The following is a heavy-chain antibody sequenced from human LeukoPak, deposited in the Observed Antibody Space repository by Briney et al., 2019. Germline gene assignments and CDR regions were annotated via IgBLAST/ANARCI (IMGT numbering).Heavy chain of an antibody. CDR2: ISWDGGKT. CDR3: AKDRVSGSYYNFPY. CDR1: GFTFDDYA. V-gene: IGHV3-43D*03. D-gene: IGHD3-10*01. Sequence: GGSLRLSCAVSGFTFDDYAMHWVRQAPGKGLEWVSLISWDGGKTYYADSVQGRFTISRDNSKNTLYLQMNSLRAEDTAVYYCAKDRVSGSYYNFPYWGQGTLVTVSS. J-gene: IGHJ4*02.